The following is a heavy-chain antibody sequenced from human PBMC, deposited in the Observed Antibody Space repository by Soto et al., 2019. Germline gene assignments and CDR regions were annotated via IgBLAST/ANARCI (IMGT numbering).Heavy chain of an antibody. J-gene: IGHJ6*02. CDR2: ITHSGST. Sequence: PSETLSLTCAVHGGSFSGYYWSWIRQPPGKGLEWIGEITHSGSTNYNPSLKSRVTISVDTSKNQFSLKLSSVTAADTAVYYCARHRVRGVHYYYYYGMDVWGQGTTVTVSS. V-gene: IGHV4-34*01. CDR3: ARHRVRGVHYYYYYGMDV. D-gene: IGHD3-10*01. CDR1: GGSFSGYY.